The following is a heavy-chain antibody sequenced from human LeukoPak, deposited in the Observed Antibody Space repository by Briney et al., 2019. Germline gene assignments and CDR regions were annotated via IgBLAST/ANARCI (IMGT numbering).Heavy chain of an antibody. CDR1: GGSLSSSNNY. J-gene: IGHJ4*02. Sequence: SETLSLTCTVSGGSLSSSNNYWGWIRQPPGKGLEWIGSIYHSGSTYYNPSLKSRVTISVDTSKNQFSLKLSSVTAADTAVYYCARVGPFFDYWGQGTLVTVSS. V-gene: IGHV4-39*01. CDR2: IYHSGST. CDR3: ARVGPFFDY.